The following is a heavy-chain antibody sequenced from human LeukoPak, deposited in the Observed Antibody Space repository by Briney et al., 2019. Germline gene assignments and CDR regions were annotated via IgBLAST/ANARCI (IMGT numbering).Heavy chain of an antibody. J-gene: IGHJ5*02. D-gene: IGHD6-6*01. CDR2: INPSGGST. Sequence: ASVKDSCKASGYTFTSYYMHWVRQAPGRALEWMGIINPSGGSTSYAQKFQGRGTMHRDTSTSTVYMELRSLRSEDTAVYCCAIDGGGQLVRNWFDPWGQGNLVTVSS. CDR1: GYTFTSYY. V-gene: IGHV1-46*01. CDR3: AIDGGGQLVRNWFDP.